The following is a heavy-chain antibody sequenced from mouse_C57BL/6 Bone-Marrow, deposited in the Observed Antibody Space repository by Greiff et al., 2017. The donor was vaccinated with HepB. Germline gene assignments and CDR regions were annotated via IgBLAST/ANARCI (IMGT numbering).Heavy chain of an antibody. J-gene: IGHJ3*01. D-gene: IGHD2-4*01. CDR1: GYTFTDYY. CDR2: INPNNGGT. Sequence: VQLQQSGPELVKPGASVKISCKASGYTFTDYYMNWVKQSHGKSLEWIGDINPNNGGTSYNQKFKGKATLTVDKSSSTAYMELRSLTSEDSAVYYCARADDYDVAWFAYWGQGTLVTVSA. CDR3: ARADDYDVAWFAY. V-gene: IGHV1-26*01.